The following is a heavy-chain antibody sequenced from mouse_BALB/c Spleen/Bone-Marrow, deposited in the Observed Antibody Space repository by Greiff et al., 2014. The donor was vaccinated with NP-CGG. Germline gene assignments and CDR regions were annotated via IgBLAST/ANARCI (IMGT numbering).Heavy chain of an antibody. CDR2: ILPGSGTA. CDR3: ARASVVPYYFDF. CDR1: GYTFSNYW. D-gene: IGHD1-1*01. Sequence: QVQLQQSGAELMKPGAPVKISCKATGYTFSNYWIDWAKQKPGHGLEWIGEILPGSGTANYNEKFKGKATFTADTSSNTAYMQLSSLTSEDSALYYCARASVVPYYFDFWGQGTTLTVSS. J-gene: IGHJ2*01. V-gene: IGHV1-9*01.